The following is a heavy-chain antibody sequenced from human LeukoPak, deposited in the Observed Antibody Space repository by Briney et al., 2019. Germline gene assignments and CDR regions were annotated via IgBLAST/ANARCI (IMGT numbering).Heavy chain of an antibody. D-gene: IGHD2-8*01. J-gene: IGHJ5*02. CDR3: ARGARIVLMVYAKNWFDP. Sequence: PSETLSLTCAVYGGSFSGYYRSWIRQPPGKGLEWIGEINHSGSTNYNPSLKSRVTISVDTSKNQFSLKLSSVTAADTAVYYCARGARIVLMVYAKNWFDPWGQGTLVTVSS. CDR1: GGSFSGYY. CDR2: INHSGST. V-gene: IGHV4-34*01.